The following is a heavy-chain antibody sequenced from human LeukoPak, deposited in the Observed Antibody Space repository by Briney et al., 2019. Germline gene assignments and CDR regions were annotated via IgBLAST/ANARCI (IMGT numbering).Heavy chain of an antibody. CDR2: INAVNGNT. CDR3: ARGLGYCSGGSCYSGFGY. J-gene: IGHJ4*02. V-gene: IGHV1-3*01. D-gene: IGHD2-15*01. Sequence: GASVKVSCKASGYTFTSYAMHWVRQAPGQRLEWMGWINAVNGNTKYSQKFQGRVTITRDTSASTAYMELSSLRSEDTAVYYCARGLGYCSGGSCYSGFGYWGQGTLVTVSS. CDR1: GYTFTSYA.